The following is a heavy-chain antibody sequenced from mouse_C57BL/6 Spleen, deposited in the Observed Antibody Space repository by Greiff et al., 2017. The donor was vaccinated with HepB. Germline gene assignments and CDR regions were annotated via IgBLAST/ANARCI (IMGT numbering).Heavy chain of an antibody. V-gene: IGHV1-42*01. D-gene: IGHD2-9*01. J-gene: IGHJ4*01. CDR1: GYSFTGYY. Sequence: VQLQQSGPELVKPRASVKISCKASGYSFTGYYMNWVKQSPEKSLEWIGEINPSTGGTTYNQKFKAKATLTVDKSSSTAYMQLKSLTSEDSAVYYCARAPFYGYDGPYYAMDYWGQGTSVTVSS. CDR3: ARAPFYGYDGPYYAMDY. CDR2: INPSTGGT.